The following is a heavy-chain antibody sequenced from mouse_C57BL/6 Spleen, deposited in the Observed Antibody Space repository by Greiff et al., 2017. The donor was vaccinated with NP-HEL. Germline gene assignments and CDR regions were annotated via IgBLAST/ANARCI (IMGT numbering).Heavy chain of an antibody. CDR1: GFTFSSYA. D-gene: IGHD2-5*01. V-gene: IGHV5-4*03. J-gene: IGHJ4*01. CDR2: ISDGGSYT. Sequence: EVKLVESGGGLVKPGGSLKLSCAASGFTFSSYAMSWVRQTPEKRLEWVATISDGGSYTYYPDNVKGRFTISRDNAKNNLYLQMSHLKSEDTAMYYCARGAAYYSNYDYAMDYWGQGTSVTVSS. CDR3: ARGAAYYSNYDYAMDY.